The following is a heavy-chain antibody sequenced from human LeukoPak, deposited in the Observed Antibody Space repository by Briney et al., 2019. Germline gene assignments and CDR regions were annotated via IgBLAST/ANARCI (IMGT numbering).Heavy chain of an antibody. Sequence: ASVRVSCKASGYTFTNYHMHWVRQAPGQGLEWLGLVKPKSGDSDFVQKFRGKVTVTTDVSTTTIHMELSNLRSDDTAVYYCARDRGVPGPGNALDIWGQGTMVTVSS. CDR1: GYTFTNYH. CDR3: ARDRGVPGPGNALDI. D-gene: IGHD2-8*01. J-gene: IGHJ3*02. V-gene: IGHV1-2*06. CDR2: VKPKSGDS.